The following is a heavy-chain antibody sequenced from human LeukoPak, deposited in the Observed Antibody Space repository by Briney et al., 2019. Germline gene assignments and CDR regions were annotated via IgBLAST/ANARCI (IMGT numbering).Heavy chain of an antibody. CDR3: AKGQGYCSGGSCYRPRRYYYYYGMDV. Sequence: GGSLRLSCAASGFTFSSYAMSWVRQAPGKGLDWVSAISGSGGSTYYADSVKGRFTISRDNSKNTLYLQMNSLRAEDTAVYYCAKGQGYCSGGSCYRPRRYYYYYGMDVWGQGTTVTVSS. CDR2: ISGSGGST. J-gene: IGHJ6*02. V-gene: IGHV3-23*01. D-gene: IGHD2-15*01. CDR1: GFTFSSYA.